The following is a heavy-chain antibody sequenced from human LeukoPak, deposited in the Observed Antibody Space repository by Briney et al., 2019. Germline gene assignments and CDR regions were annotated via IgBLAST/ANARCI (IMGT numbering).Heavy chain of an antibody. J-gene: IGHJ5*02. V-gene: IGHV1-46*01. D-gene: IGHD3-3*02. CDR2: INPNGGGT. Sequence: ASVKIFCKASGHRFTSYYVNWVRQAPGQGLEWMGIINPNGGGTTYTGKFQGRVTMTRDTSTSTVYMELSSLRPGDTAVYYCARDPISSNWPRGHFFDPWGQGTLVTVSS. CDR3: ARDPISSNWPRGHFFDP. CDR1: GHRFTSYY.